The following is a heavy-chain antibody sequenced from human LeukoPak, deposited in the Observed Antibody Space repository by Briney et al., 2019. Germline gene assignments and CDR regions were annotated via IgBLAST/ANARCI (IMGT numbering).Heavy chain of an antibody. J-gene: IGHJ4*02. CDR1: GFNFSAYW. D-gene: IGHD3-22*01. V-gene: IGHV3-7*01. CDR2: IKEDGSEI. Sequence: QTGGSLRLSCAASGFNFSAYWMSWVRQAPGQGLEWVANIKEDGSEIYFVDSLRGRFTISRDNAKNSLYLQLNSLRAEDTAVYYCARDPYNYYDSSGYGFDYWGQGTLVTVSS. CDR3: ARDPYNYYDSSGYGFDY.